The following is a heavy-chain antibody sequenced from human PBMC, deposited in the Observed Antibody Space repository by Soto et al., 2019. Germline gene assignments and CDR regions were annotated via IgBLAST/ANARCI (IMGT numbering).Heavy chain of an antibody. Sequence: EVQLLESGGGLVQPGRSLRLSCAASGFTFDDYAMHWVRQAPGKGLEWVSGFSWNSGSIGYADSVKGRFTISRDNAKNSLYLQMNSLRAEDTALYYCAKDAYYYGMDVWGQGTTVTVSS. V-gene: IGHV3-9*01. CDR2: FSWNSGSI. CDR3: AKDAYYYGMDV. CDR1: GFTFDDYA. J-gene: IGHJ6*02.